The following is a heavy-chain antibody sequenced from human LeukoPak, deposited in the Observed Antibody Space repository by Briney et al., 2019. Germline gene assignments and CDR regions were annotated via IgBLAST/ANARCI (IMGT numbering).Heavy chain of an antibody. CDR2: IRYDGSNK. CDR3: AILPTLVGATKGFIVAL. V-gene: IGHV3-30*02. D-gene: IGHD1-26*01. CDR1: GFTFSSYG. Sequence: PGGSLRLSCAASGFTFSSYGMHWVRQAPGKGLEWVAFIRYDGSNKYYADSVKGRFTISRDNAKNSLYLQMNSLRAEDTAVYYCAILPTLVGATKGFIVALWGQGTLVTVSS. J-gene: IGHJ4*02.